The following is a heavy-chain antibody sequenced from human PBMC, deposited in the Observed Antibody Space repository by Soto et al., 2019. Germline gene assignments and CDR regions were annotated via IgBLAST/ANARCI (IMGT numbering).Heavy chain of an antibody. CDR3: ARSPRSSPYFDY. V-gene: IGHV5-51*01. D-gene: IGHD6-13*01. CDR2: IYPGDSET. Sequence: PXESLKISCQCSGYTFSNFWIAWVRQLPGKGLEYMGIIYPGDSETRYSPSFHGKVTISADRSIGTAYLQWSSLEASDSAFYFCARSPRSSPYFDYWGQGALVTVSS. CDR1: GYTFSNFW. J-gene: IGHJ4*02.